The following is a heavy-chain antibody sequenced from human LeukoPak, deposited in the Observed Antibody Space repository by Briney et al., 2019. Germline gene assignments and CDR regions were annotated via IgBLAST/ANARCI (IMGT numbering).Heavy chain of an antibody. V-gene: IGHV3-7*01. D-gene: IGHD3-22*01. CDR2: IKQDGSEK. Sequence: GGSLRLSCAASGFTFSSYWMSWVRQAPGKGLEWVANIKQDGSEKYYVDSVKGRFTISRDNAKNSLYLQMNSLRAEDTAVYYCARLAVRITMTEGWFDPWGQGTLVTVSS. J-gene: IGHJ5*02. CDR3: ARLAVRITMTEGWFDP. CDR1: GFTFSSYW.